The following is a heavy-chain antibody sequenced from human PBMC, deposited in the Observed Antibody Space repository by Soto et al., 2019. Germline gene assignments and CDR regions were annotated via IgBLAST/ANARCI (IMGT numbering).Heavy chain of an antibody. CDR1: GFSFSDFG. J-gene: IGHJ4*02. CDR2: IHPEGTST. D-gene: IGHD3-9*01. V-gene: IGHV3-23*01. CDR3: AKDPSTGSADF. Sequence: GGSLRLSCAASGFSFSDFGMTWVRQAPGKGLEWVSTIHPEGTSTHYADSVKGRFTISRDNSKDTLYLEMNSLRAEDTAIYFCAKDPSTGSADFWGQGTLVTVSS.